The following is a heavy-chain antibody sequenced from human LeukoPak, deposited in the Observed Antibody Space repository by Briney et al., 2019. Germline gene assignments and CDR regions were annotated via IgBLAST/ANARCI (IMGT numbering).Heavy chain of an antibody. V-gene: IGHV4-61*02. J-gene: IGHJ6*03. Sequence: SETLSLTCTVSGGSISSGSYYWSWIRQPAGKGLEWIGRIYTSGSTNYNPSLKSRVTISVDTSKNQFSLKLSSVTAADTALYYCARDRSGDTGYYYYYYMDVWGKGTTVTISS. CDR1: GGSISSGSYY. CDR3: ARDRSGDTGYYYYYYMDV. CDR2: IYTSGST. D-gene: IGHD3-10*01.